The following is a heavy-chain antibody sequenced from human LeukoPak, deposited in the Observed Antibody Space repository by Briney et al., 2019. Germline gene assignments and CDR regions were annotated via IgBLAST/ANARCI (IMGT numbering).Heavy chain of an antibody. V-gene: IGHV4-34*01. CDR1: GGSFSGYY. J-gene: IGHJ3*01. Sequence: PSETLSLTCAVYGGSFSGYYWSWIRQPPGKGLEWIGEINHSGSTKYNPSLKSRVTISVDTSKNQFSLKPSSVTAADTAVYYCARARDYAAVVASFDVWGQGTMVTVSS. CDR2: INHSGST. D-gene: IGHD3-16*01. CDR3: ARARDYAAVVASFDV.